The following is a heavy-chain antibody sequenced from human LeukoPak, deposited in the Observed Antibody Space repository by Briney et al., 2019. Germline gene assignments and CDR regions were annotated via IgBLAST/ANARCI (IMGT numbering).Heavy chain of an antibody. CDR2: INHSGGT. J-gene: IGHJ5*02. Sequence: SETLSLTCAVYGGSFSGYYWSWIRQPPGKGLEWIGEINHSGGTNYNPSLKSRVTISGVTSTNQFSLKLSSVTAADTPVYYCARRKSRNLGGFDPWGQGTLVTVSS. CDR1: GGSFSGYY. CDR3: ARRKSRNLGGFDP. V-gene: IGHV4-34*01. D-gene: IGHD1-14*01.